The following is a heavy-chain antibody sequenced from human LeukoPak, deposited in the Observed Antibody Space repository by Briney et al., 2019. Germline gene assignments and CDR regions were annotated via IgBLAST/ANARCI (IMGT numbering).Heavy chain of an antibody. D-gene: IGHD2-2*01. CDR1: GFTFSSYS. J-gene: IGHJ4*02. CDR2: ISSSSSYI. Sequence: GGSLRLSCAASGFTFSSYSMNWVRQAPGKGLEWVSSISSSSSYIYYADSVKGRFTIPRDNAKNSLYLQMNSLRAEDTAVYYCASFHQLLAFDYWGQGTLVTVSS. V-gene: IGHV3-21*01. CDR3: ASFHQLLAFDY.